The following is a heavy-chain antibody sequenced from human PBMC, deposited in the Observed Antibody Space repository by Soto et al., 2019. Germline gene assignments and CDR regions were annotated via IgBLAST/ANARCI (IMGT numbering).Heavy chain of an antibody. V-gene: IGHV2-5*02. CDR3: AHAGDYSLLTFDH. D-gene: IGHD4-17*01. J-gene: IGHJ4*02. Sequence: QITLKESGPTLVRPAQPLTLTCDFSGFSLSTYHMGVAWIRQPPGKALEWLALIYWDDDKRYSPSLKDRLAISKDTSSNQVVLTITNMDPGDTATYFCAHAGDYSLLTFDHWGPGTLVTVSS. CDR1: GFSLSTYHMG. CDR2: IYWDDDK.